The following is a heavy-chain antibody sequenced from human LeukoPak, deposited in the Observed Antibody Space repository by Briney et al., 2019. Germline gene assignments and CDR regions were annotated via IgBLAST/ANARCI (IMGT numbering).Heavy chain of an antibody. J-gene: IGHJ4*02. CDR3: ARESPFRTSGSSHFDY. V-gene: IGHV1-69*13. CDR2: IIPIFGTA. Sequence: PKALVKVSCKASGGTFSSYAISWVRQAPGQGLEWMGGIIPIFGTANYAQKFQGRVTITADESTSTAYMELSSLRSEDTAVYYCARESPFRTSGSSHFDYWGQGTLVTVSS. CDR1: GGTFSSYA. D-gene: IGHD1-26*01.